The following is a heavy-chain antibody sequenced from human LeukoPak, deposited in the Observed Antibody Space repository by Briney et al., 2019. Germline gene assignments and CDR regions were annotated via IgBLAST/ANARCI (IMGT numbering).Heavy chain of an antibody. CDR2: INHSGST. J-gene: IGHJ5*02. CDR1: GGSFSGYY. D-gene: IGHD5-24*01. Sequence: SSETLSLTCAVYGGSFSGYYWSWIRQPPGKGLEWIREINHSGSTNYNPSLKSRVTISVDTSKNQFSLKLSSVTAADTAVYYCARQARKMATIFSLSSGRFDPWGQGTLVTVSS. CDR3: ARQARKMATIFSLSSGRFDP. V-gene: IGHV4-34*01.